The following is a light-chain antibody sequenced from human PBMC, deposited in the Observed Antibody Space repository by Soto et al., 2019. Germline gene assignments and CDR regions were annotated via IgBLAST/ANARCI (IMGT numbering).Light chain of an antibody. CDR3: SLYTSSRAYV. CDR2: EIS. Sequence: QSVLTQPASVSGSPGQSITISCTGTSSDVGGYNYVSWYQQQSGKAPKLMIHEISNRPSGVSNRFSGSKSGNTASLTISGLQAEDEADYYCSLYTSSRAYVLGIGTKVTVL. CDR1: SSDVGGYNY. J-gene: IGLJ1*01. V-gene: IGLV2-14*01.